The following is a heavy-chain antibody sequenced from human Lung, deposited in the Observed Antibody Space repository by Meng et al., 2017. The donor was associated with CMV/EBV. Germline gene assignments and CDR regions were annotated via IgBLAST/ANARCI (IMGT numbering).Heavy chain of an antibody. J-gene: IGHJ4*02. V-gene: IGHV3-23*01. CDR2: ISGSGINT. CDR3: VKDMVF. Sequence: SLRLSCAASGFTFSSYAMRWVRHAPGKGLEWVSSISGSGINTYYTDSVKGRFTISRDNSKNTLYLQIHSLRVEDTAQYYCVKDMVFWGQGTLVTVSS. CDR1: GFTFSSYA. D-gene: IGHD2-8*01.